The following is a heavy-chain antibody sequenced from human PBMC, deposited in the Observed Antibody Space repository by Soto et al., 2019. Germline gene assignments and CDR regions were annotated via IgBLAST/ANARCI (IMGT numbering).Heavy chain of an antibody. CDR2: ISYDGTNK. CDR1: GFTFSSYA. Sequence: QVQLVESGGGVVQPGRSLRLSCAASGFTFSSYAMHWVRQAPGKGLEWVAVISYDGTNKYYADSVKGRFTISRDNSKNTLSLQMNSLRGEDTAVYYCAKESYSSSSYYYGMDVWGQGTTVTVSS. V-gene: IGHV3-30*04. J-gene: IGHJ6*02. CDR3: AKESYSSSSYYYGMDV. D-gene: IGHD6-6*01.